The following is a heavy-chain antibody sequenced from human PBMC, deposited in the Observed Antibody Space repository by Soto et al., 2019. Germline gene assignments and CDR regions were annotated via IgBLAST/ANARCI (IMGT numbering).Heavy chain of an antibody. D-gene: IGHD6-6*01. CDR3: AGGHDGFSSGLYEFYPFSSMDA. CDR2: IYNSGST. V-gene: IGHV4-59*08. Sequence: SETLSLTCTVSGGSISSHYWTWIRQPPGKGLGCIGYIYNSGSTNYNPSLKSRVTISLDTSKNQFSLKLRSVTAADTAVYYCAGGHDGFSSGLYEFYPFSSMDAWGKGTTVTVS. CDR1: GGSISSHY. J-gene: IGHJ6*03.